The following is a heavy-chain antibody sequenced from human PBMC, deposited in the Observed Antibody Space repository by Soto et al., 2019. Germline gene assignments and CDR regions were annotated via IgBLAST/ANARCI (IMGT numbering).Heavy chain of an antibody. Sequence: QVQLVESGGGVVQPGTSLRLSCVVSGFTLSNTGVHWVRQAPGKGLEWVAMISHDGFSQHYVDSVRGRFTISRDNSKNTLYLQMDSLRPEDTSVSYCAKYCGSSGWFNWFDSWGQGTLVLVSS. V-gene: IGHV3-30*18. D-gene: IGHD6-13*01. CDR1: GFTLSNTG. CDR3: AKYCGSSGWFNWFDS. J-gene: IGHJ5*01. CDR2: ISHDGFSQ.